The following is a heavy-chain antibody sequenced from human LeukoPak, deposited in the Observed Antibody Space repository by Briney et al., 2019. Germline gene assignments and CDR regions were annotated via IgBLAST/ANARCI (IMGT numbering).Heavy chain of an antibody. D-gene: IGHD1-14*01. Sequence: RGGSLRLSCAASGFTFSSYGMHWVRQAPGKGLEWVAVISYDGSNKYYADSVKGRFTISRDNSKNTLYLQMNSLRAEDTAVYYCAKDGQGLTYYFDYWGQGTLVTVSS. V-gene: IGHV3-30*18. CDR3: AKDGQGLTYYFDY. J-gene: IGHJ4*02. CDR2: ISYDGSNK. CDR1: GFTFSSYG.